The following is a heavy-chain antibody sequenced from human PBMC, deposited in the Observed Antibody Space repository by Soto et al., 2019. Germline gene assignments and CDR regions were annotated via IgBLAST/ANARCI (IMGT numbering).Heavy chain of an antibody. Sequence: EVQLVESGGGLIQPGGSLRLSCAASGFTVSSNYMSWVRQAPGKGLEWVSVIYSGGSTYYADSVKGRFTISRDNSKNTLYLQMKSLRAEDTAVYYCARNSLASAFDIWGQGTMVTVSS. CDR2: IYSGGST. V-gene: IGHV3-53*01. D-gene: IGHD2-15*01. CDR3: ARNSLASAFDI. J-gene: IGHJ3*02. CDR1: GFTVSSNY.